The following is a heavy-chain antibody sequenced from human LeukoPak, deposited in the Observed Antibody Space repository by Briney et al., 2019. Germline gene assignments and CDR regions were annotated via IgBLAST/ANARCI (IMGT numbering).Heavy chain of an antibody. CDR2: IYYSGNT. CDR3: ARGRNRMDV. J-gene: IGHJ6*02. V-gene: IGHV4-59*12. CDR1: GGSISTYY. Sequence: SETLSLTCTVSGGSISTYYWSWIRQPPGKGLEWIGFIYYSGNTNYNPSLKSRVTISIDTSKNQFSLKLSSVTAADTAVYYCARGRNRMDVWGQGTTVTVSS.